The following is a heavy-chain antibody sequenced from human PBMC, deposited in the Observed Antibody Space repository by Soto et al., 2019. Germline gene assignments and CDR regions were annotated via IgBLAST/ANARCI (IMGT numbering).Heavy chain of an antibody. CDR1: GGSVRSCAYR. V-gene: IGHV4-61*08. CDR3: ATIHLPGVAVSDVYYFEY. J-gene: IGHJ4*01. CDR2: IYYSGTT. D-gene: IGHD6-19*01. Sequence: SETLARTFPVSGGSVRSCAYRWSWIRQPPVKVLEWIGYIYYSGTTYYNPSLRSRVTISVDKSKNEFYLKVTSVTAADADVYYCATIHLPGVAVSDVYYFEYWGDGTLVNVSS.